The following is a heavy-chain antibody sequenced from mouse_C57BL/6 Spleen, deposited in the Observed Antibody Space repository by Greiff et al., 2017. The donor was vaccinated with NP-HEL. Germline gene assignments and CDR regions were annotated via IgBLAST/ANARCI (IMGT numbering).Heavy chain of an antibody. V-gene: IGHV5-6*01. CDR3: ARHYYDYDGCFDY. D-gene: IGHD2-4*01. CDR1: GFTFSSYG. Sequence: EVKLMESGGDLVKPGGSLKLSCAASGFTFSSYGMSWVRQTPDKRLEWVATISSGGSYTYYPDSVQGRFTISRDNAKNTLYLKMSSLKSEDTAMYYCARHYYDYDGCFDYWGQGTTLTVSS. CDR2: ISSGGSYT. J-gene: IGHJ2*01.